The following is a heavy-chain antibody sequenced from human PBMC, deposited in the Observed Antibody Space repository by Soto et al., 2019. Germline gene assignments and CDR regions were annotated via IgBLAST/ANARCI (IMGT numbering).Heavy chain of an antibody. J-gene: IGHJ4*02. CDR3: AKEVVYSGYDLDY. D-gene: IGHD5-12*01. V-gene: IGHV3-30*18. CDR2: ISYDGSNK. Sequence: PGGSLRLSCAASGFTFSSYWMSWVRQAPGKGLEWVAVISYDGSNKYYADSVKGRFTISRDNSKNTLYLQMNSLRAEDTAVYYCAKEVVYSGYDLDYWGQGTLVTVSS. CDR1: GFTFSSYW.